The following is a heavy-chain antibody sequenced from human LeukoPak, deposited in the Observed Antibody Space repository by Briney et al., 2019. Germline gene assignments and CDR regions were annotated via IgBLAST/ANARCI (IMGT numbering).Heavy chain of an antibody. CDR2: IIPILGIA. Sequence: GASVRVSCKASGGTSSSYAISWVRQAPGQGLEWMGRIIPILGIANYAQKFQGRVTITADKSTSTAYMELSSLRSEDTAVYYCARSRDGYNPTYYFDYWGQGTLVTVSS. J-gene: IGHJ4*02. CDR3: ARSRDGYNPTYYFDY. V-gene: IGHV1-69*04. CDR1: GGTSSSYA. D-gene: IGHD5-24*01.